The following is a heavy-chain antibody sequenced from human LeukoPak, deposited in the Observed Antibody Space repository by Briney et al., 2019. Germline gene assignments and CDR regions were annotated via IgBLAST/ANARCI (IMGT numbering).Heavy chain of an antibody. CDR3: ARESGRYQDFFEN. CDR1: GYTFTSYA. V-gene: IGHV1-3*01. Sequence: ASVKVSCKASGYTFTSYAMHWVRQAPGQRLEWMGWINAGNGNTKYSQKFQGRVTITRDTSANTAFMELSSLRSEDTAVYYCARESGRYQDFFENWGQGTLVTVSS. CDR2: INAGNGNT. D-gene: IGHD1-26*01. J-gene: IGHJ4*02.